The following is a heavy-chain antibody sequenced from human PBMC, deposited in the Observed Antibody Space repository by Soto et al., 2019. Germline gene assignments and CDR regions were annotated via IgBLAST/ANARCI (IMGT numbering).Heavy chain of an antibody. J-gene: IGHJ5*02. CDR2: INHSGST. Sequence: SETLSLTCAVYGGSFSGYYWSWIRQPPGKGLEWIGGINHSGSTNYNPSLKSRVTISVDTSKNQFSLELSFVPAADPAVYYCARGASTWYSRRGNWFDPWGQGTLVTVSS. CDR1: GGSFSGYY. D-gene: IGHD6-13*01. V-gene: IGHV4-34*01. CDR3: ARGASTWYSRRGNWFDP.